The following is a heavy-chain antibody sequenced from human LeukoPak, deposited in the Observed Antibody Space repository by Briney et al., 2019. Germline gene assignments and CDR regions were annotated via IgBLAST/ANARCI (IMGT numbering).Heavy chain of an antibody. CDR2: ISGSGGST. CDR3: AKDIVVVPAAMGDFDY. Sequence: PGGSLRRSCAASGFTFSSYAMSWVRQAPGKGLEWVSAISGSGGSTYYADSVKGRFTISRDNSKNTLYLQMNSVRAEDTAVYYCAKDIVVVPAAMGDFDYWGQGTLVTVSS. J-gene: IGHJ4*02. V-gene: IGHV3-23*01. D-gene: IGHD2-2*01. CDR1: GFTFSSYA.